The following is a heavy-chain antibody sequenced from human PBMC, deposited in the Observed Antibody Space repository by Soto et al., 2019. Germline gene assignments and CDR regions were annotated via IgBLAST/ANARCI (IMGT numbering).Heavy chain of an antibody. CDR2: ISSSGSTI. D-gene: IGHD3-3*01. V-gene: IGHV3-48*03. CDR1: GFTFSSYE. Sequence: EVQLVESGGGLVQPGGSLRLSCAASGFTFSSYEMNWVRQAPGKGLEWVSYISSSGSTIYYADSVKGRFTISRDNAKNSLYLQMNSLRAEDTAVYYCARPYYDFWSGYPPTYYFDYWGQGTLVTASS. J-gene: IGHJ4*02. CDR3: ARPYYDFWSGYPPTYYFDY.